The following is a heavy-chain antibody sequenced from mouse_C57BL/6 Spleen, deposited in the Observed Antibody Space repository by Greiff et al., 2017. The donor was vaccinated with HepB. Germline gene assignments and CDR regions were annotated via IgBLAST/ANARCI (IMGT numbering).Heavy chain of an antibody. CDR1: GFTFSDYY. CDR3: AREGGMVTTGYYFDY. Sequence: DVQLVESEGGLVQPGSSMKLSCTASGFTFSDYYMAWVRQVPEKGLEWVANINYDGSSTYYLDSLKSRFIISRDNAKNILYLQMSSLKSEDTATYYCAREGGMVTTGYYFDYWGQGTTLTVSS. CDR2: INYDGSST. V-gene: IGHV5-16*01. D-gene: IGHD2-2*01. J-gene: IGHJ2*01.